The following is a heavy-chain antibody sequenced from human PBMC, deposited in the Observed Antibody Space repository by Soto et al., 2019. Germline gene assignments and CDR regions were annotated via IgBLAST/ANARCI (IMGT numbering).Heavy chain of an antibody. D-gene: IGHD3-22*01. J-gene: IGHJ4*02. CDR1: GYTFTGYY. CDR3: ARIKIYYDPSGPFEY. Sequence: DSVKVSCKTSGYTFTGYYIHWVRQAPGQGLEWMGWINPNNGDTNYAQNFQGRVTMTRDTSISTASMELSSLISDDTAVYSCARIKIYYDPSGPFEYWGQGTLVNVSS. CDR2: INPNNGDT. V-gene: IGHV1-2*02.